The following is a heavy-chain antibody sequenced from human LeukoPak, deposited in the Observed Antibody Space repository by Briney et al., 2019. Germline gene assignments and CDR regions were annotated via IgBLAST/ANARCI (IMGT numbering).Heavy chain of an antibody. CDR2: IIPIFGTA. J-gene: IGHJ4*02. CDR1: GGTFSSYA. V-gene: IGHV1-69*01. Sequence: GSSVKVSCKASGGTFSSYAISWVRQAPGQGLEWMGGIIPIFGTANYAQKFQGRVTITADESTSTAYMELSSLRSEDTAVYYCARGSPYYYDSSGYLDYWGQGTLVTVSS. D-gene: IGHD3-22*01. CDR3: ARGSPYYYDSSGYLDY.